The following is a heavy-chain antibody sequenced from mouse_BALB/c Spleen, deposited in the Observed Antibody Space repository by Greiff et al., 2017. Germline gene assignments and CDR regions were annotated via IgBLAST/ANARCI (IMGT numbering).Heavy chain of an antibody. CDR3: GPNAMDY. CDR1: GFNIKDTY. V-gene: IGHV14-3*02. J-gene: IGHJ4*01. CDR2: IDPANGNT. Sequence: VHVKQSGAELVKPGASVKLSCTASGFNIKDTYMHWVKQRPEQGLEWIGRIDPANGNTKYDPKFQGKATITADTSSNTAYLQLSSLTSEDTAVYYCGPNAMDYWGQGTSVTVSS.